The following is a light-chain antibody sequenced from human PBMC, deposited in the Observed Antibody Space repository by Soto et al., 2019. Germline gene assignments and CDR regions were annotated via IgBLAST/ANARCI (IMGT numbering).Light chain of an antibody. CDR3: QQYDNLPRT. J-gene: IGKJ4*01. CDR2: AAS. CDR1: QSIASY. V-gene: IGKV1-39*01. Sequence: DIQMTQSPSSLSASVGDRVTITCRASQSIASYLTWYQQKPGKAPKILIYAASNLQSGVPSRFSGSGSGTDFTLTIRSLQPEDIATYYCQQYDNLPRTFGGGTKVEIK.